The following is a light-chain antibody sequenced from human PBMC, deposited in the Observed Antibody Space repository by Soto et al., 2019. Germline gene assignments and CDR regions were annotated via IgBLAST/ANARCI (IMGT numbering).Light chain of an antibody. CDR2: RNN. Sequence: QSVLTQPPSASGTPGQRVTISCSGSNSKIGSNYVYWYQQVPGAAPKLLIYRNNQRPSGVPDRFSGSKSGTSASLAISGLQSEDEANYYCAAWDDSLNAWVFGGGTKLTVL. J-gene: IGLJ3*02. CDR3: AAWDDSLNAWV. V-gene: IGLV1-47*01. CDR1: NSKIGSNY.